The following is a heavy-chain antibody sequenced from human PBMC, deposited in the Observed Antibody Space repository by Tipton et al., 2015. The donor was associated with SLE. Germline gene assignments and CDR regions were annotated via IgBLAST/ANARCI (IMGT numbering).Heavy chain of an antibody. Sequence: TLSLTCTVSGGSISSYYWSWIRQPPGKGLDWIGYIYYSGCTNHNPSLKSRVTISVDTSKNQFSLKLSSVTAADTAVYYCAAQPVAGLWYFDLWGRGTLVTVSS. J-gene: IGHJ2*01. V-gene: IGHV4-59*01. CDR3: AAQPVAGLWYFDL. CDR1: GGSISSYY. D-gene: IGHD1-14*01. CDR2: IYYSGCT.